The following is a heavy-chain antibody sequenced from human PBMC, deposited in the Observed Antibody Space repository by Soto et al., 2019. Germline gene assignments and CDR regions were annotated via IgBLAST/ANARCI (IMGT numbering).Heavy chain of an antibody. J-gene: IGHJ4*02. D-gene: IGHD3-22*01. CDR2: IKIKTDGGTT. CDR3: TTDAMRVVEITPFDY. Sequence: EVQLVESGGGLVKPGGSLRLSCAASGFTFSNAWMNWVRQAPGKGLEWVGRIKIKTDGGTTDYAAPVKGRFTISRDDSKNTLYLQMNSLKTEDTAVYYCTTDAMRVVEITPFDYWGQGTLVTVSS. V-gene: IGHV3-15*07. CDR1: GFTFSNAW.